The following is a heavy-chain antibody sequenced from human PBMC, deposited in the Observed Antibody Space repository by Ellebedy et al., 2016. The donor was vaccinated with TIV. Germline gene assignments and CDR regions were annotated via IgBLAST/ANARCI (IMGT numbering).Heavy chain of an antibody. V-gene: IGHV4-39*01. CDR3: ARHFAHSRFDP. D-gene: IGHD2-15*01. CDR1: GGSISSSDYY. J-gene: IGHJ5*02. CDR2: IYYSGSP. Sequence: MPSETLSLTCTVAGGSISSSDYYWGWIRPPPGKGLEWIGSIYYSGSPYYSPSLKSRVTISVDPSKNQFSLKLSSVTAADTAVYYCARHFAHSRFDPWGQGTLVTVSS.